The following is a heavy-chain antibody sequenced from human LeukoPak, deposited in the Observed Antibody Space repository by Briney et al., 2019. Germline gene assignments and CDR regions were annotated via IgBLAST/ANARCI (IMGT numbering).Heavy chain of an antibody. CDR3: ARGTSPGIVGAAIDY. D-gene: IGHD1-26*01. V-gene: IGHV4-61*01. J-gene: IGHJ4*02. CDR1: SGSVSSGSYY. Sequence: ASETLSLTCTVSSGSVSSGSYYWSWIRQPPGKGLEWIGYIYYSGRANYNPSLKSRVTMSVDTSKNQFSLKLTSVIAEDTAVYYCARGTSPGIVGAAIDYWGQGTLVTVSS. CDR2: IYYSGRA.